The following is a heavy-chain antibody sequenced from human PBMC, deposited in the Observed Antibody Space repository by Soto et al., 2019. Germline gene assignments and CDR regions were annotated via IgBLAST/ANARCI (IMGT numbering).Heavy chain of an antibody. D-gene: IGHD3-10*01. CDR1: GFTFSSYA. J-gene: IGHJ4*02. CDR2: ISYDGSNK. Sequence: GGSLRLSCAASGFTFSSYAMHWVRQAPGKGLEWVAVISYDGSNKYYADSVKGRFTISRDNSKNTLYLQMNSLRAEDTAVYYCARDSGSGILSGFYYFDYWGQGTLVTVSS. V-gene: IGHV3-30-3*01. CDR3: ARDSGSGILSGFYYFDY.